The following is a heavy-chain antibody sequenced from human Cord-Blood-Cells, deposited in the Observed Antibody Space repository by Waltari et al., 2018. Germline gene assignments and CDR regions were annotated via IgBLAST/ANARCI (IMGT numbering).Heavy chain of an antibody. D-gene: IGHD6-13*01. CDR1: GYSFTSYW. CDR2: ISPGDSDT. Sequence: EVQLVQSGAEVKKPGESLKISCKGSGYSFTSYWIGWVRQMPGKGLEWMGIISPGDSDTRYSPSFQDQVTISADKSISTAYLQWSSLKASDTAMYYCARRAGYSSSWYAFDIWGQGTMVTVSS. J-gene: IGHJ3*02. V-gene: IGHV5-51*01. CDR3: ARRAGYSSSWYAFDI.